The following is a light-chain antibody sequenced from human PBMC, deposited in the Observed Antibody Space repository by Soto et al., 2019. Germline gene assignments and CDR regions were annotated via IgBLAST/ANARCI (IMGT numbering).Light chain of an antibody. J-gene: IGLJ2*01. V-gene: IGLV3-21*04. CDR3: QVWDSSGDRRGVI. CDR2: SDA. CDR1: NIGSKS. Sequence: SYELTQPPSLSVAPGQTASMTCGGNNIGSKSVQWYQQKTGQAPALVIYSDADRPSGIPERFSGSNSGNSATLTITRVEAGDEADYYCQVWDSSGDRRGVIFGGGTKLTVL.